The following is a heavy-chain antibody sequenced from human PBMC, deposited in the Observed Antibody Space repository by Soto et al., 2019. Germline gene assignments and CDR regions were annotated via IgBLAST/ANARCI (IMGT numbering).Heavy chain of an antibody. D-gene: IGHD2-2*01. CDR1: GGTFSSYA. J-gene: IGHJ6*02. Sequence: QVQLVQSGAEVKKPGSSVKVSCKASGGTFSSYAISWVRQAPGQGLEWMGGIIPTFGTANYAQKFQGRVTITADESTSTAYMELSSLRSEDTAVYYCARGIVVVPAAAYYYYYYGMDVWGQGTTVTVSS. V-gene: IGHV1-69*01. CDR2: IIPTFGTA. CDR3: ARGIVVVPAAAYYYYYYGMDV.